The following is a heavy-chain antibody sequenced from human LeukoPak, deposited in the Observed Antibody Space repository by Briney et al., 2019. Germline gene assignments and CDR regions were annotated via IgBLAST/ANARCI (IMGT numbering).Heavy chain of an antibody. CDR2: IKSKIDGGTT. D-gene: IGHD4-17*01. J-gene: IGHJ1*01. CDR3: TTDPVTTCD. Sequence: GGSLRLSCAASGFTLSNAWMSWVRQAPGKGLEWVGRIKSKIDGGTTDYAARVKGRFTISRDDSKNTLYLQMNSLKTEDTAEYYCTTDPVTTCDWGQGTLVTVSS. CDR1: GFTLSNAW. V-gene: IGHV3-15*01.